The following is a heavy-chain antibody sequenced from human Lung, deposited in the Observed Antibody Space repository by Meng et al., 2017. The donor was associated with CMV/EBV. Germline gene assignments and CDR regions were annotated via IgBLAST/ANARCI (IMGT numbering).Heavy chain of an antibody. CDR3: ARGWGAALDY. V-gene: IGHV4-38-2*02. J-gene: IGHJ4*02. Sequence: SXTLSLTCTVSGYSISSGNYWGWIRQPPGKGLEWIGSFYHTGSTSYNPPLKSRVTISLDTSKNQFPLKLTSVTAADTAVYYCARGWGAALDYWGQGPLVTVSS. CDR2: FYHTGST. D-gene: IGHD1-26*01. CDR1: GYSISSGNY.